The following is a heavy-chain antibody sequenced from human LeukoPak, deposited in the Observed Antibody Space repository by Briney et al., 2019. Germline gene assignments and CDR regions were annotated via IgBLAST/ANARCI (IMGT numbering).Heavy chain of an antibody. CDR3: AKRASPYSSSNGPTDY. CDR1: GGSFSGYY. CDR2: INHSGNT. V-gene: IGHV4-34*01. J-gene: IGHJ4*02. Sequence: PSETLSLTCAVYGGSFSGYYWSWIRQPPGKGLEWIGEINHSGNTKYNPSLKSRVTISVDTSKNQFSLRLTSVTAADTAVYYCAKRASPYSSSNGPTDYWGQGTLVTVSS. D-gene: IGHD6-13*01.